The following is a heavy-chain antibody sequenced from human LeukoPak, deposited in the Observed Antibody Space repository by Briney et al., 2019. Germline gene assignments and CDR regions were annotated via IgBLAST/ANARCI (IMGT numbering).Heavy chain of an antibody. V-gene: IGHV1-3*01. D-gene: IGHD3-10*01. J-gene: IGHJ6*02. Sequence: ASVKVSCKASGYTFTSYAMHWVRQAPGQRLEWMGWINAGNGNTKYSQKFQGRVTITRDTSASTAYMELSSLRSEDTAVYYCARGVADYYGPYSYYYGMDVWGQGTTVTVSS. CDR1: GYTFTSYA. CDR2: INAGNGNT. CDR3: ARGVADYYGPYSYYYGMDV.